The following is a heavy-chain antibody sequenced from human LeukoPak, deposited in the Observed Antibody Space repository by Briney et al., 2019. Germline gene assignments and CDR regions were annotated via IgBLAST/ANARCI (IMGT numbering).Heavy chain of an antibody. CDR1: GFSFSIYA. Sequence: GGSLRLSCAASGFSFSIYAMHWVRQAPGKGLEWVAVISYDGSNKYYADSVKGRFTIPRDNSQNTLYLQMNSLRAEDTAVYYCARTGDYGSGNSRWRHFDYWGQGTLVTVSS. CDR3: ARTGDYGSGNSRWRHFDY. CDR2: ISYDGSNK. D-gene: IGHD3-10*01. V-gene: IGHV3-30-3*01. J-gene: IGHJ4*02.